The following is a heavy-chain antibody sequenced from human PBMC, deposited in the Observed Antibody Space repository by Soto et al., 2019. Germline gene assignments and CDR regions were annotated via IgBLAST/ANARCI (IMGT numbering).Heavy chain of an antibody. CDR3: AVLGEFQSSSHDMDV. CDR2: IYASGST. V-gene: IGHV4-4*07. CDR1: GDFISSYC. D-gene: IGHD3-10*01. J-gene: IGHJ6*02. Sequence: QVKLQESGPGLVKPSETLSLTCSVSGDFISSYCWSWIRQPAGKGLEWIGRIYASGSTNYNPSLKSRVTISVDTSKKQFSLKLTSVTAADTAVYYCAVLGEFQSSSHDMDVWGQGATVTVSS.